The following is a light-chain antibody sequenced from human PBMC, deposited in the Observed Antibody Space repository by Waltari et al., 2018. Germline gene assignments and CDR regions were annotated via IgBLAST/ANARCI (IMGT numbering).Light chain of an antibody. CDR2: DVN. CDR3: SSYTSSGIWV. J-gene: IGLJ3*02. Sequence: QSALTQPDSVSGSPGQSITISFTGTSSDVRVYNYFSWYQHHPGKVPKLMIYDVNNLPSGVSNRFSGSKSGNTASLSISGLQAEDEADYYCSSYTSSGIWVFGGGTKLTVL. CDR1: SSDVRVYNY. V-gene: IGLV2-14*03.